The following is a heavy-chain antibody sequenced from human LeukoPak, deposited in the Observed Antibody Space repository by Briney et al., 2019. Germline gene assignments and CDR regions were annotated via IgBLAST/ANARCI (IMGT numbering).Heavy chain of an antibody. CDR3: AREENSISWYDRLFDP. Sequence: SETLSLTCTVSGGSISSYYWSWIRQPPGKGLEWIGYIYYSGSTKYNPSLKSRVTISVDRSKNQFSLKLSSVTAADTAVYYCAREENSISWYDRLFDPWGQGTLVTVSS. CDR2: IYYSGST. V-gene: IGHV4-59*01. J-gene: IGHJ5*02. CDR1: GGSISSYY. D-gene: IGHD6-13*01.